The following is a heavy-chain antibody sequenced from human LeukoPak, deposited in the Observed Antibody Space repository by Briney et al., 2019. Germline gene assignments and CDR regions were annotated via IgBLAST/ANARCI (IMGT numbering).Heavy chain of an antibody. J-gene: IGHJ4*02. CDR2: INPDGTST. CDR1: GFTFSSSW. V-gene: IGHV3-74*01. CDR3: VRMFSGPLDY. Sequence: GGSLRLSCAASGFTFSSSWMHWVRQAPGKGLVWVSRINPDGTSTSYADSVKGRFTISRDDAKNTLYLQMNSLRAENTAVYYCVRMFSGPLDYWGQGTLVTVS. D-gene: IGHD3-10*02.